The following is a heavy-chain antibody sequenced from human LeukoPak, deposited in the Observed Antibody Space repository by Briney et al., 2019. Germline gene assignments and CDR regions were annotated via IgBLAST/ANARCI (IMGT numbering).Heavy chain of an antibody. CDR1: GFTFSSYA. V-gene: IGHV3-30*03. CDR2: ISYDGSNK. Sequence: GGSLRLSCAASGFTFSSYAMHWVRQAPGKGLEWVAVISYDGSNKYYAGSVKGRFTISRDNSKNTLYLQMNSLRVEDTAVYYCARDQRWLQSYYFDYWGQGTLVTVSS. D-gene: IGHD5-24*01. CDR3: ARDQRWLQSYYFDY. J-gene: IGHJ4*02.